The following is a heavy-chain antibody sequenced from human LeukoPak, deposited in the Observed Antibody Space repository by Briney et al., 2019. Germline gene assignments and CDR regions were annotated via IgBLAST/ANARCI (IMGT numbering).Heavy chain of an antibody. V-gene: IGHV3-30*18. CDR2: ISYDGSNK. CDR3: AKDSLVVITDAFDI. J-gene: IGHJ3*02. D-gene: IGHD3-22*01. Sequence: PGGSLRLSCAASGFTFSSYGMHWVRQAPGKGLEWVAVISYDGSNKYYADSVKGRFTISRDNSKNTLYLQMNSLRAEDTAVYYCAKDSLVVITDAFDIWGQGTMVTVSS. CDR1: GFTFSSYG.